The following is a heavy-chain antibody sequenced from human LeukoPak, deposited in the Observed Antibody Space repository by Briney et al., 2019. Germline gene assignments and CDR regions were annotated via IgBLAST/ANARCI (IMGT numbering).Heavy chain of an antibody. CDR1: GGSFSGYY. Sequence: SETLSLTCAVYGGSFSGYYWSWIRQPPGKGLEWMGEINHSGGTNYNPSPKSRVTISVDTSKNQFSPKLSSVTAADTAVYYCASLRWPRLGWFDPWGQGTLVTVSS. CDR2: INHSGGT. CDR3: ASLRWPRLGWFDP. V-gene: IGHV4-34*01. J-gene: IGHJ5*02. D-gene: IGHD5-12*01.